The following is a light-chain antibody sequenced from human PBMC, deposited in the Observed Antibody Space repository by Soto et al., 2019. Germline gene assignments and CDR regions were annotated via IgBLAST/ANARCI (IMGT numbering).Light chain of an antibody. CDR1: QSVLYSSSNKNY. CDR3: QQYYGAPLT. J-gene: IGKJ4*01. Sequence: DIVMTQSPDSLAVSLGERATINCKSSQSVLYSSSNKNYLAWYQQKPGQPPKLLIYWASTRESGVPDRFSGSGSGTDFPLTISRLQAEDVALYYCQQYYGAPLTFGGGTKVEIK. CDR2: WAS. V-gene: IGKV4-1*01.